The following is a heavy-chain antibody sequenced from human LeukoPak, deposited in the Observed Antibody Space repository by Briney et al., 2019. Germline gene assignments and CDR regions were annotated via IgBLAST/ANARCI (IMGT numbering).Heavy chain of an antibody. CDR1: GFIVSGYW. D-gene: IGHD6-13*01. V-gene: IGHV3-7*01. CDR3: AREWQGGIAAAGTRIEGDY. Sequence: PGGSLRLSCAVSGFIVSGYWMTWVRQAPGKGLEWVANIKQDGSEKNYVDSVKGRFTISRDNAENSLFLQMNSLRVEDTAVYYCAREWQGGIAAAGTRIEGDYWGQGTLVGVSS. CDR2: IKQDGSEK. J-gene: IGHJ4*02.